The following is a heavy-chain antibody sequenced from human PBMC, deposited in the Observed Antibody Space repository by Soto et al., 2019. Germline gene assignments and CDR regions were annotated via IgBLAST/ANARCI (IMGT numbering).Heavy chain of an antibody. J-gene: IGHJ4*02. CDR3: AKDKPGTTSSDY. D-gene: IGHD1-1*01. CDR1: GFIINRDA. CDR2: INDRGDTT. Sequence: GGSLRLSCAASGFIINRDALSWVRQAPGKGLGWVAAINDRGDTTHYADSVKGRFTISRDTSKNTLYLQMNTLRAEDTAVYYCAKDKPGTTSSDYWGRGTLVTVSS. V-gene: IGHV3-23*01.